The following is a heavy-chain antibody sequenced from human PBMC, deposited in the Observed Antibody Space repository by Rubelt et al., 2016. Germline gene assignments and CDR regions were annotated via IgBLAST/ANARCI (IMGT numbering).Heavy chain of an antibody. CDR1: GGSVSSGSYY. V-gene: IGHV4-61*01. J-gene: IGHJ4*02. CDR3: ARGPQLAYGDDRFDY. CDR2: IYYSGST. D-gene: IGHD4-17*01. Sequence: ETLSLTCTVSGGSVSSGSYYWSWIRQPPGKGLEWIGYIYYSGSTNYNPSLKSRVTISVDTSKNQFSLRLSSVTAADTAVYYCARGPQLAYGDDRFDYWGQGTLVTVSS.